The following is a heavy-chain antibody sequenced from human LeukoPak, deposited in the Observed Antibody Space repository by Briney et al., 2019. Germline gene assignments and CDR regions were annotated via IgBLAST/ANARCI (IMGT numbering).Heavy chain of an antibody. Sequence: GGSLTLSCAASGCTISTYAMSWVRKAPGKGLELVSSITSSGYDTYYSDSVKGRLTISRDNSENTLYLQMNSLRPEDTAMYYCAKDSRETLAGTEDYWGRGTLVTVSS. CDR1: GCTISTYA. CDR3: AKDSRETLAGTEDY. J-gene: IGHJ4*02. CDR2: ITSSGYDT. V-gene: IGHV3-23*01. D-gene: IGHD6-19*01.